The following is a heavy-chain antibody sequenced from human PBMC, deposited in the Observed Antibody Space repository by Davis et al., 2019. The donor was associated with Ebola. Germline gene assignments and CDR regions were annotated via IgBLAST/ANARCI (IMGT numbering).Heavy chain of an antibody. D-gene: IGHD5-12*01. CDR3: ARDGGGYSGDGTLYGMDV. Sequence: AASVKVSCKASGYIFTSYAMHWVRQAPGQRLEWMGWISAYNGNTNYAQKLQGRVTMTTDTSTSTAYMELRSLRSEDSAVYYCARDGGGYSGDGTLYGMDVWGQGTTVTVSS. V-gene: IGHV1-3*01. CDR2: ISAYNGNT. J-gene: IGHJ6*02. CDR1: GYIFTSYA.